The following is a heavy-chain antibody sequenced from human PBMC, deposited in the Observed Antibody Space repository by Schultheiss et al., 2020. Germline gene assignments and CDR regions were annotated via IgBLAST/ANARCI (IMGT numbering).Heavy chain of an antibody. CDR2: IYYSGST. V-gene: IGHV4-39*07. D-gene: IGHD4-23*01. J-gene: IGHJ4*02. Sequence: SVTLSLTCTVSGGSISSSSYYWGWIRQPPGKGLEWIGSIYYSGSTYYNPSLKSRVTISVDTSKNQFSLKLSSVTAADTAVYYCAKVSGDYGGLGYWGQGTLVTVS. CDR1: GGSISSSSYY. CDR3: AKVSGDYGGLGY.